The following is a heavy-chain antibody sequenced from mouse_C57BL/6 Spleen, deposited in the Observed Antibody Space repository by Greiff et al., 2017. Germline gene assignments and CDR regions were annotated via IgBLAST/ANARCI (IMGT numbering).Heavy chain of an antibody. CDR2: IYPGSGST. Sequence: QVQLQQSGAELVKPGASVKMSCKASGYTFTSYWITWVKQRPGQGLEWIGDIYPGSGSTNYNEKFKSKATLTVDTSSSTAYMQFSSLTSEDSAVYYCARWDYGSSYGWYFDVWGTGTTVTVSS. J-gene: IGHJ1*03. D-gene: IGHD1-1*01. V-gene: IGHV1-55*01. CDR3: ARWDYGSSYGWYFDV. CDR1: GYTFTSYW.